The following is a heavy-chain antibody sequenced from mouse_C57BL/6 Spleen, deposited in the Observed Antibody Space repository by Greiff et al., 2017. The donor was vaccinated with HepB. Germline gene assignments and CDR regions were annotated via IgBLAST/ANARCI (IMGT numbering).Heavy chain of an antibody. CDR3: ARSDDYEYYYAMDY. CDR1: GYSFTDYN. D-gene: IGHD2-4*01. CDR2: INPNYGTT. V-gene: IGHV1-39*01. J-gene: IGHJ4*01. Sequence: EVQLQQSGPELVKPGASVKISCKASGYSFTDYNMNWVKQSNGKSLEWIGVINPNYGTTSYNQKFKGKATLTVDQSSNTAYMQLNSLTSEDSAVYYCARSDDYEYYYAMDYWGQGTSVTVSS.